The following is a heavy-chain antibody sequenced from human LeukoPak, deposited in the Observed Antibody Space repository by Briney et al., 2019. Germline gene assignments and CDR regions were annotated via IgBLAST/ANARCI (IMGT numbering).Heavy chain of an antibody. Sequence: ASVKVSCKVSGYTFTSYDINWVRQATGQGLEWMGWMNPNSGNTGYAQKFQGRVTITRNTSISTAYMELSSLRSEDTAVYYCARETCSSTSCPLDYWGQGTLVTVSS. D-gene: IGHD2-2*01. CDR3: ARETCSSTSCPLDY. V-gene: IGHV1-8*03. CDR1: GYTFTSYD. CDR2: MNPNSGNT. J-gene: IGHJ4*02.